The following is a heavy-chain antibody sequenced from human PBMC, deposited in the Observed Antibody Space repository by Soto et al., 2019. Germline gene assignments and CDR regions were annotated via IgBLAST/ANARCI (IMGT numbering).Heavy chain of an antibody. D-gene: IGHD6-19*01. CDR1: GVTFSSYA. J-gene: IGHJ4*02. V-gene: IGHV3-30*03. CDR3: VAGQYFFDY. Sequence: GGSLRLSCAASGVTFSSYAMSWVRQAPGKGLEWVAAITYSGRNKYYADSVKDRFSISRDNSKKTLYLQMNSLRADDTAVYYCVAGQYFFDYCGQGTLVTVSS. CDR2: ITYSGRNK.